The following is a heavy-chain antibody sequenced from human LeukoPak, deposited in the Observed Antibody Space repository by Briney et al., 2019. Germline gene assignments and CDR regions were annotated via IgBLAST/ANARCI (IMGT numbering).Heavy chain of an antibody. CDR3: ARDSSMTVSYFDY. Sequence: GRSLRLSCAASGFTFSSYAMHWVRQAPGKGLEWVAVISYDGSNKYYADSVKGRFTISRDNSKNTLYLQMNSLRAEDTAVYYCARDSSMTVSYFDYWGQGTLVTVSS. J-gene: IGHJ4*02. CDR1: GFTFSSYA. D-gene: IGHD2/OR15-2a*01. CDR2: ISYDGSNK. V-gene: IGHV3-30-3*01.